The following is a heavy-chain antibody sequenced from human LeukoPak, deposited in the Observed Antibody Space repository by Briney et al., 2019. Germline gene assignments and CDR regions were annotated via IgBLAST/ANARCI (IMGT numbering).Heavy chain of an antibody. V-gene: IGHV1-69*13. Sequence: SVKVSCKASGGTFSNYAISWVRQAPGQGLEWMGGIIPMFGIANYAQKLQGRVTITADDSTRTAYMELSSLTSEDTAVYYCAREGRQQLGRDWFDPWGQGTLVTVSS. J-gene: IGHJ5*02. CDR1: GGTFSNYA. CDR3: AREGRQQLGRDWFDP. CDR2: IIPMFGIA. D-gene: IGHD6-13*01.